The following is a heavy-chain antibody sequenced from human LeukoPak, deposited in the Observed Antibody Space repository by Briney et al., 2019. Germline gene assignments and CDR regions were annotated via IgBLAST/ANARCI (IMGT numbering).Heavy chain of an antibody. J-gene: IGHJ6*02. V-gene: IGHV1-8*01. D-gene: IGHD1-14*01. CDR2: MNPNSGNT. CDR1: GYTFTSYD. Sequence: GASVKVSCKASGYTFTSYDINWVRQATGQGLERMGWMNPNSGNTGYAQKFQGRVTMTEDTSTDTAYMELSSLRSEDTAVYYCATESPNHGNYYGMDVWGQGTTVTVSS. CDR3: ATESPNHGNYYGMDV.